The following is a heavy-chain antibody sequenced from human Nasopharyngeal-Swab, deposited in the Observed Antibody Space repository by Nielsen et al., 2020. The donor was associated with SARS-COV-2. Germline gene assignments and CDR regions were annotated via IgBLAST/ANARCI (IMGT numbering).Heavy chain of an antibody. CDR1: GFTFSSYG. CDR3: AKDLYDYVWGSYRDYYYGMDV. V-gene: IGHV3-30*18. CDR2: ISYDGSNK. J-gene: IGHJ6*02. Sequence: GGSLRLSCAASGFTFSSYGMYWVRQAPGKGLEWVAVISYDGSNKYYADSVKGRFTISRDNSKNTLYLQMNSLRAEDTAVYYCAKDLYDYVWGSYRDYYYGMDVWGQGTTVTVSS. D-gene: IGHD3-16*02.